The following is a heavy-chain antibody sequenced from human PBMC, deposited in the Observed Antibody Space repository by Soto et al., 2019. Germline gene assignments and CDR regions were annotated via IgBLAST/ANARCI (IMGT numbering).Heavy chain of an antibody. V-gene: IGHV4-59*01. J-gene: IGHJ5*02. CDR1: GGSISSYY. Sequence: LSLTCSVSGGSISSYYWSWIRQPPGKGLEWIGYIYYGGNNRYNPSLKSRVTISEDTSKNQFSLKLRSVTAADTAVYYCARKVWFSEPSNSFDPWGQGTLVTVSS. CDR2: IYYGGNN. D-gene: IGHD1-26*01. CDR3: ARKVWFSEPSNSFDP.